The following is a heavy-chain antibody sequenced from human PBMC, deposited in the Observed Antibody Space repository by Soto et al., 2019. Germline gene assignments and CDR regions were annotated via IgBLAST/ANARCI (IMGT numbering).Heavy chain of an antibody. CDR2: IYYSGST. J-gene: IGHJ6*02. V-gene: IGHV4-39*01. CDR3: AITQTNYYGLSYYYYYGMDV. Sequence: SETLSLTCTVSGGSISSSSYYWGWIRQPPGKGLEWIGSIYYSGSTYYNPSLKSRVTISVDTSKNQFSLKLSSVTAADTAVYYCAITQTNYYGLSYYYYYGMDVWGQGTTVTVS. D-gene: IGHD3-10*01. CDR1: GGSISSSSYY.